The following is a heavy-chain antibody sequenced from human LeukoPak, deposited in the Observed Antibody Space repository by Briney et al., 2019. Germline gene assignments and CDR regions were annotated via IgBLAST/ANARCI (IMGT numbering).Heavy chain of an antibody. CDR1: GFTFSDYY. V-gene: IGHV3-11*01. J-gene: IGHJ4*02. Sequence: GGSLRLSCAASGFTFSDYYMSWIRQAPGKGLEWVSYISSSGSTIYYADFVKGRFTISRDNAKNSLYLQMNSLRAEDTAVYYCARDLAAYYGSGSYPLDYWGQGTLVTVSS. D-gene: IGHD3-10*01. CDR2: ISSSGSTI. CDR3: ARDLAAYYGSGSYPLDY.